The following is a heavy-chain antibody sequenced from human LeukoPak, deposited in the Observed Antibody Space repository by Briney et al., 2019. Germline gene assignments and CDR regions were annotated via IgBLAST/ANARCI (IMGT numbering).Heavy chain of an antibody. CDR1: GYSFTSYW. CDR3: ARSERWSFLEWPRRGWFDP. Sequence: GGSLKISCQGSGYSFTSYWIGWVRQLPGKGLEWLGIIYPGESDTRYSPPFQGQVTISAVKSVSTACLQWSSLKASDTAMYYCARSERWSFLEWPRRGWFDPWGQGTLVTVSS. V-gene: IGHV5-51*01. CDR2: IYPGESDT. D-gene: IGHD3-3*01. J-gene: IGHJ5*02.